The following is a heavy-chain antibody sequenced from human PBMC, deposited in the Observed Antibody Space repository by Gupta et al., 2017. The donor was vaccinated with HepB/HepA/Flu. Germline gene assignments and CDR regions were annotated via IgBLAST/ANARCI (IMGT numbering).Heavy chain of an antibody. D-gene: IGHD2-8*01. Sequence: QVQLVESGVGVVQPGRSLRLSCSASGFTFRSYAMHWVRQAPGKGREWVAVISYDGSNKYYADSVKGRFTISRDNSKNTLYLQMNSLRAEDTAVYYCARYCTNGVCHARPYYYYGMDVWGQGTTVTVSS. J-gene: IGHJ6*02. CDR1: GFTFRSYA. V-gene: IGHV3-30-3*01. CDR2: ISYDGSNK. CDR3: ARYCTNGVCHARPYYYYGMDV.